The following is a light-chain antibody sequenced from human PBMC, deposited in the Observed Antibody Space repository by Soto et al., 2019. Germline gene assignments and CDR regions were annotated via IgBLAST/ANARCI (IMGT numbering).Light chain of an antibody. Sequence: QSVLTQPASVSGSPGQSITISCTGTSSDVGGYNYVSRYQQHPGKAPKLMIYDVSNRPSGVSNRFSGSKSGNTASLTISGLQAEDEADYYCSSYTSSSTPEVFGTGTKVTVL. V-gene: IGLV2-14*01. CDR3: SSYTSSSTPEV. CDR2: DVS. CDR1: SSDVGGYNY. J-gene: IGLJ1*01.